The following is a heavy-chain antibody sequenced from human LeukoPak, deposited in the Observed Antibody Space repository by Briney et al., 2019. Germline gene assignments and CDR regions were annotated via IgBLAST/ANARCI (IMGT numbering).Heavy chain of an antibody. Sequence: PGGSLRLSCSASGLTFSSYAMHWVRQAPGKGREYVSAISSNGGSTYYADSVKGRFTISRDNSKNTLYLQMSSLRAEDTAVYYCVKDRVSGVVVVAATLHYWGQGTLVTVSS. J-gene: IGHJ4*02. CDR2: ISSNGGST. V-gene: IGHV3-64D*06. D-gene: IGHD2-15*01. CDR1: GLTFSSYA. CDR3: VKDRVSGVVVVAATLHY.